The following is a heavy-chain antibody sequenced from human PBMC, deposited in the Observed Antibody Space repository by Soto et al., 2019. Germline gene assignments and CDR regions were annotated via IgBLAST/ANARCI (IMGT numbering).Heavy chain of an antibody. V-gene: IGHV1-69*13. CDR2: IIPIFGTA. J-gene: IGHJ5*02. CDR1: GGTFSSYA. CDR3: ASLGYIAAPNWFDP. Sequence: GASVQVSCKAPGGTFSSYAISWVRQAPGQGLEWMGGIIPIFGTANYAQKFQGRVTITADESTSTAYMELSSLRSDDTAVYYCASLGYIAAPNWFDPWGQGTLVTVSS. D-gene: IGHD6-6*01.